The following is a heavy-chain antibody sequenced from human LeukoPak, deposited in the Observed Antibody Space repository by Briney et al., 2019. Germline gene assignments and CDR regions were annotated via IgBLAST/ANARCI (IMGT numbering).Heavy chain of an antibody. Sequence: PGGSLRLSCAASGFTFSRYAMHWVRQAPGKGLEWVAVITYDGNNKYYADSVKGRFTISRDNSESSLYLQMNSLRTDDTAVYYCARGLLETTTSYFDYWGQGTLVTVSS. CDR3: ARGLLETTTSYFDY. V-gene: IGHV3-30-3*01. CDR1: GFTFSRYA. CDR2: ITYDGNNK. D-gene: IGHD2/OR15-2a*01. J-gene: IGHJ4*02.